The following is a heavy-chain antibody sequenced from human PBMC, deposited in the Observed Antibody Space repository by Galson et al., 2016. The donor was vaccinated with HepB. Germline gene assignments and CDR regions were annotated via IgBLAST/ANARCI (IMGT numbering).Heavy chain of an antibody. D-gene: IGHD3-10*01. CDR1: RFTFSAYW. J-gene: IGHJ4*02. V-gene: IGHV3-7*03. Sequence: SLRLSCAASRFTFSAYWMTWVRQAPGKGLEWVADIKEDGSATYYVDSVKGRFTMSRDNAKNFLYLQMNSLRAEDTALYYCAKAGYEYGSERGLNSWGQGTLVTVSP. CDR2: IKEDGSAT. CDR3: AKAGYEYGSERGLNS.